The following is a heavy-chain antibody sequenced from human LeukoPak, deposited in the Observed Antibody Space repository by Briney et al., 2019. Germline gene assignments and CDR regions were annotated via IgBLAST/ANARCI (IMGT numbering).Heavy chain of an antibody. CDR3: ARVIYSNAYSHGMDV. V-gene: IGHV4-59*01. CDR2: IYYSGST. D-gene: IGHD3-16*01. Sequence: SATLSLTCTVSGGSISSYYWSWIRQPPGKGLEWIGYIYYSGSTNYNPSLKSRVTISVDTSKNQFSLKLSSVTAADTAVYYCARVIYSNAYSHGMDVWGQGTTVTVSS. CDR1: GGSISSYY. J-gene: IGHJ6*02.